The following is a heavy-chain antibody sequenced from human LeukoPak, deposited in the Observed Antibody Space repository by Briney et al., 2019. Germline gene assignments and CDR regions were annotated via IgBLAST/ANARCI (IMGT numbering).Heavy chain of an antibody. V-gene: IGHV4-59*01. CDR2: IYYSGST. J-gene: IGHJ4*02. CDR3: ARELVAAAGRVFDY. CDR1: GGSISSYY. Sequence: SETLSLTCTVSGGSISSYYWSWIQQPPGKGLEWIGYIYYSGSTNYNPSLKSRVTISVDTSKNQFSLKLSSVTAADTAVYYCARELVAAAGRVFDYWGQGTLVTVSS. D-gene: IGHD6-13*01.